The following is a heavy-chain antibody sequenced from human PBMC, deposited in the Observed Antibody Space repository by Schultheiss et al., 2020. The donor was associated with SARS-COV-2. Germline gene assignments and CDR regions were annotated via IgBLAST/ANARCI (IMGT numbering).Heavy chain of an antibody. CDR2: ISYDGSNK. D-gene: IGHD4-17*01. CDR1: GFTFSSYA. J-gene: IGHJ4*02. CDR3: ARESPVTMTTVTDFDY. V-gene: IGHV3-30-3*01. Sequence: GESLKISCAASGFTFSSYAMHWVRQAPGKGLEWVAVISYDGSNKYYADFVKGRFTISRDNSKNTLYLQMNSLRAEDTAVYYCARESPVTMTTVTDFDYWGQGTLVTVSS.